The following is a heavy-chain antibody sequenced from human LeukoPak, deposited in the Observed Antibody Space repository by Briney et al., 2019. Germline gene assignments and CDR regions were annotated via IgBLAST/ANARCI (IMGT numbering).Heavy chain of an antibody. J-gene: IGHJ4*02. CDR3: ARVGGSSGYYPYYFDY. Sequence: GGSLRLSCAASGFTVSSNYMSWVRQAPGKGLDWVPVIYSGGSTYYADSVKGRFTISRDNSKNTLYLQMNSLRAEDTAVYYCARVGGSSGYYPYYFDYWGQGTLVTVSS. CDR2: IYSGGST. CDR1: GFTVSSNY. D-gene: IGHD3-22*01. V-gene: IGHV3-53*01.